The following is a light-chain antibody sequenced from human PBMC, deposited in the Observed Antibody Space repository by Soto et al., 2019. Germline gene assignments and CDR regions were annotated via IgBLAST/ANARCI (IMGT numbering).Light chain of an antibody. Sequence: SSLTQPPSASGTPGQRVIISCSGTSANIGNNFVCWYQHLPGMAPKLLIYSTDQRPSGVPDRFSGSKSGTSASLAISGLRSEDEADYYCVAWDDSLSGLVFGTGTKVTVL. CDR3: VAWDDSLSGLV. V-gene: IGLV1-47*02. CDR1: SANIGNNF. J-gene: IGLJ1*01. CDR2: STD.